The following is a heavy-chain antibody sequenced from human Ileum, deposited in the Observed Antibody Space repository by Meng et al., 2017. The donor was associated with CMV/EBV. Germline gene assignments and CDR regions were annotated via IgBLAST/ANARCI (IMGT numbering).Heavy chain of an antibody. J-gene: IGHJ5*02. D-gene: IGHD6-13*01. CDR2: ISGSGTNT. Sequence: GFTFITWAMRGVRQAPGKGLGWVSAISGSGTNTYYADCVKGRFTISRDNSKNTVYRQMNGLRAEDTAVYYCARADSSTYVRGTWFDPWGQGTLVTVSS. V-gene: IGHV3-23*01. CDR3: ARADSSTYVRGTWFDP. CDR1: GFTFITWA.